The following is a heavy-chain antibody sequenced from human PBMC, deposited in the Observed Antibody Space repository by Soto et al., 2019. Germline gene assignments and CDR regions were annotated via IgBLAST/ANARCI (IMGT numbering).Heavy chain of an antibody. D-gene: IGHD3-3*01. CDR2: ISYDGSNK. Sequence: PGGSLRLSCAASGFTFSSYAIHWVRQAPGKGLEWVAVISYDGSNKYYADSVKGRFTISRDNSKNTLYLQMNSLRAEDTAVYYCAKDSDLPFGVVNYYFDYWGQGTLVTVSS. J-gene: IGHJ4*02. V-gene: IGHV3-30*04. CDR3: AKDSDLPFGVVNYYFDY. CDR1: GFTFSSYA.